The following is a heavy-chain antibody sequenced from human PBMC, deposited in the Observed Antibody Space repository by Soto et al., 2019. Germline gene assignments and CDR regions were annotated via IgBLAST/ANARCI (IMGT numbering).Heavy chain of an antibody. CDR2: ISPYNGNT. D-gene: IGHD6-13*01. Sequence: QVQLVQSGAEVKKPGASVRISCKASGYTFTSHGISWVRQAPGQGLEWMGWISPYNGNTNSAQRVQGRVTMTTDTTTSAAYMELRSLRSDDTAVYYCASDLGAYSSSWYFDYWGQGTLVTVSS. CDR3: ASDLGAYSSSWYFDY. J-gene: IGHJ4*02. V-gene: IGHV1-18*01. CDR1: GYTFTSHG.